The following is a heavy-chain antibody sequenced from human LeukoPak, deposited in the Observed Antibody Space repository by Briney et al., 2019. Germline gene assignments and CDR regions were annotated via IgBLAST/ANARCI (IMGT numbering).Heavy chain of an antibody. Sequence: ASVKVSCKASGNTFTSYDINWVRQATGQGLEWMGWMNPNSGNTGYAQKFQGRVTITRNTSISTAYMELSSLRSEDTAVYYCATYCSSTSCPYNWFDPWGQGTLVTVSS. CDR3: ATYCSSTSCPYNWFDP. CDR2: MNPNSGNT. V-gene: IGHV1-8*03. CDR1: GNTFTSYD. D-gene: IGHD2-2*01. J-gene: IGHJ5*02.